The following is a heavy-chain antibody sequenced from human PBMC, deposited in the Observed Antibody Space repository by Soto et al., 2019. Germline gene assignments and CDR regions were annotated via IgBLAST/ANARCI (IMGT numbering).Heavy chain of an antibody. V-gene: IGHV3-7*01. CDR1: GFTFSTYW. CDR3: VCGGNFFVY. J-gene: IGHJ4*02. CDR2: LDQDGSEI. D-gene: IGHD3-16*01. Sequence: EVQLVESGGGLVQPGGSLRLSCAASGFTFSTYWMTWVRRPPGKGLEWVANLDQDGSEIYYVYSVRGRFTISRDNAKNSLYLQMNSLRAEDTAVYYCVCGGNFFVYWGQGTLVTVSP.